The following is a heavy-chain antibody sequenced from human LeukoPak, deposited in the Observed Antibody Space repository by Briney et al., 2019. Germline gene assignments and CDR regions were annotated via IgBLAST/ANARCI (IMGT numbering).Heavy chain of an antibody. V-gene: IGHV4-39*01. CDR3: AGNPNYDFWSGYYN. D-gene: IGHD3-3*01. J-gene: IGHJ4*02. Sequence: SETLSLTCTVSGGSISSSSYCWGWIRQPPGKGLEWIGSIYYSGSTHYNPDPSLKSRVTISVDTSKTQFSLKLSSVTATDTAVYYCAGNPNYDFWSGYYNWGQGTLVTVSS. CDR2: IYYSGST. CDR1: GGSISSSSYC.